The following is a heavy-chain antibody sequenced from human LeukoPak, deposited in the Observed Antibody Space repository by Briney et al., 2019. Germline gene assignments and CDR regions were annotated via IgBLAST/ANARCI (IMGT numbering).Heavy chain of an antibody. CDR2: ISWNSGSI. D-gene: IGHD6-19*01. CDR3: AKDLSIAVAGRSYYFDY. Sequence: GRSLRLSCAASGFTFDDYAMHWVRQAPGKGLEWVSGISWNSGSIGYADSVKGRFTISRDNSKNTLYLQMNSLRAEDTAAYHCAKDLSIAVAGRSYYFDYWGQGTLVTVSS. V-gene: IGHV3-9*01. CDR1: GFTFDDYA. J-gene: IGHJ4*02.